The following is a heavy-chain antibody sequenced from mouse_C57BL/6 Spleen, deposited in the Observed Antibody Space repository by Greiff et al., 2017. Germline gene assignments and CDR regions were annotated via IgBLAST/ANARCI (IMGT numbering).Heavy chain of an antibody. Sequence: EVKLMESGGGLVQSGRSLRLSCATSGFTFSDFYMEWVRQAPGKGLEWIAASRNKANDYTTEYSASVKGRFIVSRDTSQSILYLQMNALRAEDTAIYYCARDAGLPHYYAMDYWGQGTSVTVSS. CDR3: ARDAGLPHYYAMDY. V-gene: IGHV7-1*01. CDR1: GFTFSDFY. J-gene: IGHJ4*01. D-gene: IGHD2-2*01. CDR2: SRNKANDYTT.